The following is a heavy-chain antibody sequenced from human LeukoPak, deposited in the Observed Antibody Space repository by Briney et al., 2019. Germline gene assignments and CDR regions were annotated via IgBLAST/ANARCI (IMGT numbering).Heavy chain of an antibody. CDR1: GFTFSSYG. CDR2: IWYDGSNK. V-gene: IGHV3-33*01. Sequence: PGGSLRLSCAASGFTFSSYGMHWVRQAPGKGLEWVAVIWYDGSNKYYADSVKGRFTISRDNAKNSLYLQMNSLRAEDTAVYYCARDGDYYAFDIWGQGTMVTVSS. J-gene: IGHJ3*02. CDR3: ARDGDYYAFDI. D-gene: IGHD3-10*01.